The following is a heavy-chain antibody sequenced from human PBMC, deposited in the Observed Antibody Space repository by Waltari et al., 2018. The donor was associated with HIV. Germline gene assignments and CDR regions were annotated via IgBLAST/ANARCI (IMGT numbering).Heavy chain of an antibody. D-gene: IGHD6-13*01. V-gene: IGHV4-34*01. CDR1: GGSLSGYH. Sequence: VQVHQWGAGLLKTSETLSLTCAVYGGSLSGYHWNGIRQPPGQGLEWIGEINHSGITNYNPSLKSRVTSSIDTSKNQFSLKLTSVTAADTAVYYCAISEAVAALIDYWGQGTLVTVSS. J-gene: IGHJ4*02. CDR2: INHSGIT. CDR3: AISEAVAALIDY.